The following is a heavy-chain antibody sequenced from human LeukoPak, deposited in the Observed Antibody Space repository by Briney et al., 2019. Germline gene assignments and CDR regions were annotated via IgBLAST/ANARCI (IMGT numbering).Heavy chain of an antibody. CDR3: AKVPYSDYGSGRPPFMDV. Sequence: GGSLRLSCAASGFTFSNYAMSWVRQAPGKGLEWVSTISNTCSDTYYADSVQGRFTISRDNSENTLYLQMNNLRAEDTAIHYCAKVPYSDYGSGRPPFMDVWGQGTTVAVSS. CDR2: ISNTCSDT. V-gene: IGHV3-23*01. CDR1: GFTFSNYA. D-gene: IGHD3-10*01. J-gene: IGHJ6*02.